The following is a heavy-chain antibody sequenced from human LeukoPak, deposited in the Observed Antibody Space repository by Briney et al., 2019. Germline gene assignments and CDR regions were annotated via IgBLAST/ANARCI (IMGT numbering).Heavy chain of an antibody. CDR3: AKRDDYGDPGYFDY. V-gene: IGHV3-30*18. CDR1: GFTFSSYG. J-gene: IGHJ4*02. Sequence: GGSLRLSCAASGFTFSSYGMHWVRQAPGKGLEWVAVISYDGSNKYYADSVKGRFTISRDNSKNTLYLQMNSLRAEDTAVYYCAKRDDYGDPGYFDYWGQGTLVTVSS. CDR2: ISYDGSNK. D-gene: IGHD4-17*01.